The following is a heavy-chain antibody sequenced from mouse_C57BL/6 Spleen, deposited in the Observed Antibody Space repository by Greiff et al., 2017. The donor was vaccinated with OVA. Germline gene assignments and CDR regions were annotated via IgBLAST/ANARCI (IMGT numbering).Heavy chain of an antibody. D-gene: IGHD2-2*01. V-gene: IGHV1-26*01. CDR3: ARGDYGYSFAY. Sequence: VQLQQSGPELVKPGASVKISCKASGYTFTDYYMNWVKQSHGKSLEWIGDINPNNGGTSYNQKFKGKATLTVDKSSSTAYMELRSLTSEDSAVYYCARGDYGYSFAYWGQGTLVTVSA. J-gene: IGHJ3*01. CDR1: GYTFTDYY. CDR2: INPNNGGT.